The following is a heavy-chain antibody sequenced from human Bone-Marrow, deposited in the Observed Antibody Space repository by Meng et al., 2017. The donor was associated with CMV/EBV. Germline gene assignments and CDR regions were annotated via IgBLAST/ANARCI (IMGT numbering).Heavy chain of an antibody. CDR1: GFTFCSSG. CDR3: AKDPRLVGYCSSTSCYTDPKGGMDV. D-gene: IGHD2-2*02. Sequence: GESLKISCAASGFTFCSSGMHWVRQAPGKGLAWVAVIWYDGSNKYYADSVKGRFTISRDKSKNTLYLQMSSLRAKDTAVYYCAKDPRLVGYCSSTSCYTDPKGGMDVWGQGTTVTVSS. V-gene: IGHV3-33*03. CDR2: IWYDGSNK. J-gene: IGHJ6*02.